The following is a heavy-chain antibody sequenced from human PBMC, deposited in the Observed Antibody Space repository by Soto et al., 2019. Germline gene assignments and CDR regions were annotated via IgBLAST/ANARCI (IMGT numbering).Heavy chain of an antibody. J-gene: IGHJ6*02. V-gene: IGHV1-69*01. CDR2: IIPIFGTA. CDR1: GGPFSSYA. D-gene: IGHD6-13*01. Sequence: QVQLVQSGAEVKKPGSSVKVSCKASGGPFSSYAISWVRQAPGQGLEWMGGIIPIFGTANYEQKFQGRVTITADESTSTAYMELSSLRSEDTAVYYCARAAAAGLGYYYYGMDVWGQGTTVTVSS. CDR3: ARAAAAGLGYYYYGMDV.